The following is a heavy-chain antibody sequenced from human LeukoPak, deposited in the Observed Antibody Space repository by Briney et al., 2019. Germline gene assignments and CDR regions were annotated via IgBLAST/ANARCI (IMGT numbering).Heavy chain of an antibody. CDR1: GFTFSDYS. Sequence: GGSLRLSCAASGFTFSDYSMNWVRQAPGKGLEWISYIGIDSGNTNYADSVKGRFTISGDKAKNSLYLQMNSLRVEDTAVYYCARDYKYAFDNWGQGTLVTVST. CDR2: IGIDSGNT. V-gene: IGHV3-48*01. J-gene: IGHJ4*02. D-gene: IGHD5-24*01. CDR3: ARDYKYAFDN.